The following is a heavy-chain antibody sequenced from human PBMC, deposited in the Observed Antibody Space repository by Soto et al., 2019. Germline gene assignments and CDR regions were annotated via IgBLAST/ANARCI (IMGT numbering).Heavy chain of an antibody. D-gene: IGHD3-10*01. V-gene: IGHV5-10-1*01. J-gene: IGHJ5*02. CDR1: GYSFTRYW. Sequence: GESLKISCMGSGYSFTRYWISWVRQMPGKGLEWMGRIDPSDSYTNYGPSFQGHVTMSVDKSTSTAYLQWSSLKASDTAMYYCARMDGLVRGITKNWFDPWGQGTLVTVSS. CDR3: ARMDGLVRGITKNWFDP. CDR2: IDPSDSYT.